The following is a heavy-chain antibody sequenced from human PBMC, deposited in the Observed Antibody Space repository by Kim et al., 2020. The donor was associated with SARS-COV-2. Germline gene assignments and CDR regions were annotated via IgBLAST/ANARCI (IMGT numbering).Heavy chain of an antibody. CDR3: AKAPWELLPGYFDD. D-gene: IGHD1-26*01. Sequence: AHPVKGRCTIARDNSENTLYLQMSSLRAEDTAVYYCAKAPWELLPGYFDDWGQGTLVTVSS. V-gene: IGHV3-23*01. J-gene: IGHJ4*02.